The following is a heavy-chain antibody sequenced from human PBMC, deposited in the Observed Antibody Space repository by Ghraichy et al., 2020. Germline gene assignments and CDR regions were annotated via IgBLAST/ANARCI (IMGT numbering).Heavy chain of an antibody. CDR1: GGSISSSSYY. Sequence: SETLSLTCTVSGGSISSSSYYWGWIRQPPGKGLEWIGSIYYSGSTYYNQSLKSRVTISVDTSKNQFSLKLSSVTAADTAVYYCARQGGLRFLEWLAVYYYYGMDVWGQGTTVTVSS. CDR2: IYYSGST. CDR3: ARQGGLRFLEWLAVYYYYGMDV. V-gene: IGHV4-39*01. J-gene: IGHJ6*02. D-gene: IGHD3-3*01.